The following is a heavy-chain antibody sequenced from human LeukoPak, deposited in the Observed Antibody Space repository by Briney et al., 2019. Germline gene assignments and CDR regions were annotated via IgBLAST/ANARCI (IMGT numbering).Heavy chain of an antibody. J-gene: IGHJ4*02. V-gene: IGHV3-33*08. CDR3: ARGEYSSSSCDY. Sequence: PGGSLRLSCAASGFTFSSYGMHWVRQAPGKGLEWVAVIWYDGSNKYYADSVKGRFTISRDNSKNTLYLQMNSLRAEGTAVYYCARGEYSSSSCDYWGQGTLVTVSS. D-gene: IGHD6-6*01. CDR2: IWYDGSNK. CDR1: GFTFSSYG.